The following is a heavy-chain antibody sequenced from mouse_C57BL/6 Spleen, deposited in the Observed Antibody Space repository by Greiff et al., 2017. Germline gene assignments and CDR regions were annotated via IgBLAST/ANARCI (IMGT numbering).Heavy chain of an antibody. V-gene: IGHV1-53*01. CDR3: AADGYYCAMDD. D-gene: IGHD2-3*01. Sequence: QVQLQQSGTELVKPGASVKLSCKASGYTFTSYWMPWVKQRPGQGLEWIGNINPSNGGTNYNEKFKSKATLTVDKSSSTAYMQLSSLTSEDSAVYYCAADGYYCAMDDWGQGTSVTVAS. J-gene: IGHJ4*01. CDR1: GYTFTSYW. CDR2: INPSNGGT.